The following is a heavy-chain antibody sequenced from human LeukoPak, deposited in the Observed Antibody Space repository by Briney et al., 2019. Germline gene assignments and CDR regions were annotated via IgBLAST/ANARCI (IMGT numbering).Heavy chain of an antibody. CDR1: GFPFSVSW. D-gene: IGHD2/OR15-2a*01. J-gene: IGHJ4*02. V-gene: IGHV3-74*01. CDR2: IKSDGSA. CDR3: AKDYFGSIDY. Sequence: GGSLRLSCAASGFPFSVSWMHWVRHGPGKGLVWVSVIKSDGSATYGDSVKGRFTISRDNAKNTVYLQMNSLRADDTAMYYCAKDYFGSIDYWGQGTLVTVSS.